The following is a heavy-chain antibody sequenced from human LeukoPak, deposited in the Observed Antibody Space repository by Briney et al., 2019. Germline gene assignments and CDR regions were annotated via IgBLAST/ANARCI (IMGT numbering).Heavy chain of an antibody. V-gene: IGHV3-7*01. J-gene: IGHJ6*03. CDR3: ARLDDFWTGGPSGFLYYMDV. CDR2: IKKDGSEK. Sequence: GGSLRLSCTASEFTFSSYWMRWVRQAPGKGLEWVATIKKDGSEKYYVDSVKGRFTISRENAKKSQYLQMNSLRAEDTAVYFCARLDDFWTGGPSGFLYYMDVWGNGPTVIVSS. D-gene: IGHD3/OR15-3a*01. CDR1: EFTFSSYW.